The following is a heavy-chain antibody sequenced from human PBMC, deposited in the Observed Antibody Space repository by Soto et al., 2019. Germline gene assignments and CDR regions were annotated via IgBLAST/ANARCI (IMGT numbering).Heavy chain of an antibody. J-gene: IGHJ1*01. CDR2: ISSSSSTI. CDR1: GFTFSSYS. V-gene: IGHV3-48*01. Sequence: QPGGSLRLSCAASGFTFSSYSMNWVRQAPGKGLEWVSYISSSSSTIYYADSVKGRFTISRDNAKNSLYLQMNSLRAEDTAVYYCARAGEDCSSTSCFVAVAGTSYFQHWGQGTLVTVSS. D-gene: IGHD2-2*01. CDR3: ARAGEDCSSTSCFVAVAGTSYFQH.